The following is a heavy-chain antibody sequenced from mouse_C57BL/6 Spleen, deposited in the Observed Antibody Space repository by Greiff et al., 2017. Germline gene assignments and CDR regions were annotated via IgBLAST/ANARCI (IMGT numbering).Heavy chain of an antibody. D-gene: IGHD2-4*01. CDR1: GYTFTEYT. V-gene: IGHV1-62-2*01. Sequence: VQRVASGAELVKPGASVKLSCKASGYTFTEYTIHWVKQRSGQGLEWIGWFYPGSGSIKYNEKFKDKATLTADQSSSTVYMELSRLTAEDTAVYFCARHDYYDYDEDYAMDYWGQGTSVTVSS. CDR3: ARHDYYDYDEDYAMDY. J-gene: IGHJ4*01. CDR2: FYPGSGSI.